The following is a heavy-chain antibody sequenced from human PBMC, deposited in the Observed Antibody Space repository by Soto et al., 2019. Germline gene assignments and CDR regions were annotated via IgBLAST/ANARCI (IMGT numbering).Heavy chain of an antibody. CDR1: GFTFSSYD. Sequence: EVQLVESGGGLVQPGGSLRLSCAASGFTFSSYDMHWVRQATGNGLEWVSAIGTAGDTYYPGSVKGRFTISRENAKNSLYLQMNSLRAGDTAVYYCARDELGDSGYDLWGQGTLVTVSS. J-gene: IGHJ4*02. D-gene: IGHD5-12*01. CDR3: ARDELGDSGYDL. CDR2: IGTAGDT. V-gene: IGHV3-13*04.